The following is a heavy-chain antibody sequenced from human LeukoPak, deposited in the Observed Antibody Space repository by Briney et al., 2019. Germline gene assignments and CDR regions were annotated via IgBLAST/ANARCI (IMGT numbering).Heavy chain of an antibody. CDR1: GFTFSPYW. D-gene: IGHD1-26*01. CDR3: ARSFGGTYYFDY. V-gene: IGHV3-74*01. J-gene: IGHJ4*02. CDR2: INSGGSST. Sequence: GGSLRLSCAASGFTFSPYWMHWVRQAPGKGLVWVSHINSGGSSTSYADSVKGRFTISRDNAKNALFLQMHSLRADDTAVYYCARSFGGTYYFDYWGQGTLVTVSS.